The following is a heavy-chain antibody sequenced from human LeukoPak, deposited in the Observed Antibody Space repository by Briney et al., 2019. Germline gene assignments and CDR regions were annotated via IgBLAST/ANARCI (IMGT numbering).Heavy chain of an antibody. CDR2: IYYSGST. CDR1: GGSISSYY. J-gene: IGHJ6*03. CDR3: ARVPRTHYYYYYMDV. D-gene: IGHD2-2*01. Sequence: SETLSLTCTVSGGSISSYYWSWIRQPPGKGLEWIGYIYYSGSTNYSPSLKSRVTISVDPSKNQFSLKLSSVTAADTAVYYCARVPRTHYYYYYMDVWGKGTTVTVSS. V-gene: IGHV4-59*01.